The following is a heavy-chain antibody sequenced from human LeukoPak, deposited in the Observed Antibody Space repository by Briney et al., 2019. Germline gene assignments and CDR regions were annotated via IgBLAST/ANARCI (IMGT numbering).Heavy chain of an antibody. CDR2: INTDGRTT. CDR3: ARDNTYMFDY. Sequence: PGGSLRLSCAASGFSVNTNYMTWVRQAPGKGLEWVAHINTDGRTTTYADSVKGPFTVARDNAKNTLHLEMNRLRAEDTAVYYCARDNTYMFDYWGQGTQVTVSS. D-gene: IGHD2-2*02. J-gene: IGHJ4*02. CDR1: GFSVNTNY. V-gene: IGHV3-74*01.